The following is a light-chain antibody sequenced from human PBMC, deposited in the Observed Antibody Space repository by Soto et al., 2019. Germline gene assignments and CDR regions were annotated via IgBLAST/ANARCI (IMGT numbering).Light chain of an antibody. V-gene: IGLV2-14*01. J-gene: IGLJ2*01. Sequence: QSALTQPASVSGSPGQSITISCTGTSSDVGGYKYVSWYQHPPDKAPKLLIYEVSNRPSGVSNRFSGSKSGNTASLTISGLQDEDEADYYCSSYTSSSTLIFGGGTKVTVL. CDR3: SSYTSSSTLI. CDR1: SSDVGGYKY. CDR2: EVS.